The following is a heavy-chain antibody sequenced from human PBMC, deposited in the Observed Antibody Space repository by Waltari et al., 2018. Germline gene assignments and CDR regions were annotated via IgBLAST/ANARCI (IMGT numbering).Heavy chain of an antibody. J-gene: IGHJ4*02. CDR3: VKMGSAVFNYIDK. D-gene: IGHD2-8*01. Sequence: QVQLQESGPGLAKTSETPSLSCTVPGGSIRSYYWSWVRQTPGMELEWIGYIYTDETTKYNPSLESRVTMSVDTSKNQISLSLRSVTAADTATYYCVKMGSAVFNYIDKWGQGTLVSVSA. V-gene: IGHV4-4*09. CDR1: GGSIRSYY. CDR2: IYTDETT.